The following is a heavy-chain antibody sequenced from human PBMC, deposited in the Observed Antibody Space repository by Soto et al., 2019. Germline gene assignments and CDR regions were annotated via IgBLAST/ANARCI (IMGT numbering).Heavy chain of an antibody. D-gene: IGHD3-3*01. CDR3: AHRVLRTVFGLVTTTAIFFDF. CDR2: IYWDDDK. Sequence: QITLNESGPTVVRPTETLTLTCRFSGFSLTTSGVGVGWIRQSPGKAPEWLALIYWDDDKRYSASPKSRLTTTKDTSKNQVVLTVSDLDPTDTATYYCAHRVLRTVFGLVTTTAIFFDFWGQGTPVAVSS. V-gene: IGHV2-5*02. J-gene: IGHJ4*02. CDR1: GFSLTTSGVG.